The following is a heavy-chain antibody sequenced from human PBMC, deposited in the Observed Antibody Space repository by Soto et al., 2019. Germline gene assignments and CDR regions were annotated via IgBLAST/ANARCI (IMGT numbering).Heavy chain of an antibody. Sequence: QVQLVESGGGVVQPGRSLRLSCAASGFTFSSYGMHWVRQAPGKGLEWVAVISYDGSNKYYADSVKGRFTISRDNAKNSLYLQMNSLRAEDTALYYCAKGISSDYSGSGSNWFDPWGQGTLVTVSS. CDR1: GFTFSSYG. CDR2: ISYDGSNK. D-gene: IGHD3-10*01. CDR3: AKGISSDYSGSGSNWFDP. V-gene: IGHV3-30*18. J-gene: IGHJ5*02.